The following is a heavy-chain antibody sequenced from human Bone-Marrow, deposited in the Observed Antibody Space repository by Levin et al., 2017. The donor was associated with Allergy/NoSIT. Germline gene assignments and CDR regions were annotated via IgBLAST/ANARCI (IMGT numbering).Heavy chain of an antibody. CDR3: ARAIRRSFAWLSPFDD. V-gene: IGHV1-69*13. Sequence: SVKVSCKTSGGTFSTFPISWVRQAPGQGVEWMGGIIPIFKTTAYAQKFQGRVTFTADESTNTAYMDLSGLRPDDTAMYYCARAIRRSFAWLSPFDDWGQGTLVTVSS. J-gene: IGHJ4*02. D-gene: IGHD3-9*01. CDR1: GGTFSTFP. CDR2: IIPIFKTT.